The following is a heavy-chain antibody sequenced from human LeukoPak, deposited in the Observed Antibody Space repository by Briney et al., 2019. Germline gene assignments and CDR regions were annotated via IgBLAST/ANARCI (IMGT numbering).Heavy chain of an antibody. J-gene: IGHJ4*02. CDR2: IYNSGNP. CDR3: VITPLGGFSYGSGTVDY. CDR1: GDSITNYY. D-gene: IGHD3-10*01. Sequence: SETLSLTCTVSGDSITNYYWTWIRQPPGKTLEWIGHIYNSGNPNYNPSFKGRVTISVDSSTKQFSLKMKSVTAADTAMYYCVITPLGGFSYGSGTVDYWGQETLVTVSS. V-gene: IGHV4-4*09.